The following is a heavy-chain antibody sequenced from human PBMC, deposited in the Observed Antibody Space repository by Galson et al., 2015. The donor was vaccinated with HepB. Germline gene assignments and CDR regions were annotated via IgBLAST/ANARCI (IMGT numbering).Heavy chain of an antibody. Sequence: SETLSLTCTVSVDSVSSVSYSWTWLRQRPGKGLEWIGNIYYSGSTNYNPSLKSRVSISVDTAKNQFFLRVRFVTDADTAVYYCARDRDRGVNGMDVWGLGTTVTVAS. CDR1: VDSVSSVSYS. D-gene: IGHD3-10*01. V-gene: IGHV4-61*01. CDR3: ARDRDRGVNGMDV. CDR2: IYYSGST. J-gene: IGHJ6*02.